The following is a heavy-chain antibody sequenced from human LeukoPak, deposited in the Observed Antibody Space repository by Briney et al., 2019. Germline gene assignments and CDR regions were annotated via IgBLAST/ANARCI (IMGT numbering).Heavy chain of an antibody. CDR3: ARGSRYSYGPEHFDY. V-gene: IGHV3-53*01. CDR1: GFTVSSNY. Sequence: GGSLRLSCAASGFTVSSNYMSWVRQAPGKGLEWVSVIYSGGSTYYADSVKGRFTISRDNSKNTLYLQMNSLRAEDTAVYYCARGSRYSYGPEHFDYWGQGTLVTVSS. J-gene: IGHJ4*02. CDR2: IYSGGST. D-gene: IGHD5-18*01.